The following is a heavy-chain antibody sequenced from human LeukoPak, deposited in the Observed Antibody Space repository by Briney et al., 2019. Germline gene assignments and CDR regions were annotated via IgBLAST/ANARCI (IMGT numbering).Heavy chain of an antibody. Sequence: GGSLRLSCAASGFTFSSYAMSWVRQAPGKGLEWVSAISGSGGSTYYADSVKGRFTIFRDNSKNTLYLQMNSLRAEDTAVYYCANYVAVEFGELLYSEGSWFDPWGQGTLVTVSS. D-gene: IGHD3-10*01. J-gene: IGHJ5*02. V-gene: IGHV3-23*01. CDR1: GFTFSSYA. CDR2: ISGSGGST. CDR3: ANYVAVEFGELLYSEGSWFDP.